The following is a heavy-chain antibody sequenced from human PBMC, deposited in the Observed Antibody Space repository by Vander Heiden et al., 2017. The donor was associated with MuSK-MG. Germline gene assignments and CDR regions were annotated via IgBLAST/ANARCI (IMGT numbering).Heavy chain of an antibody. CDR1: GFTFSSYN. D-gene: IGHD2-2*01. CDR3: ARDRYCSTTSCYVYAFDI. CDR2: ISSSSSTI. Sequence: EVQLVESGGDLVQPGGSLRLSCAASGFTFSSYNMNWGRQAPGKGLEWVSYISSSSSTIYYADSVKGRFTISRDNAKNSLYLQMSSLRAEDTALYYCARDRYCSTTSCYVYAFDIWGQGTMVTVSS. V-gene: IGHV3-48*01. J-gene: IGHJ3*02.